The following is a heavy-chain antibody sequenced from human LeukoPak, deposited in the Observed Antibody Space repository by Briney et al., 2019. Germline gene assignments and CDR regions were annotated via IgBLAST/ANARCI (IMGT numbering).Heavy chain of an antibody. V-gene: IGHV3-7*01. CDR2: IKQDGSDK. Sequence: GGSLRLSCAASGFTFSNYWMTWVRQAPGKGLVWVADIKQDGSDKLYVNSVRGRFTISRDNAKMSLFLQMNSLRAQDTAVYYCARDNGVVHGVYYMDVWGKGTTVTAS. D-gene: IGHD3-3*01. CDR3: ARDNGVVHGVYYMDV. J-gene: IGHJ6*03. CDR1: GFTFSNYW.